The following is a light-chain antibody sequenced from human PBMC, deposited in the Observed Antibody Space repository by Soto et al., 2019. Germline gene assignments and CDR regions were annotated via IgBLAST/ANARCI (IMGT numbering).Light chain of an antibody. J-gene: IGLJ1*01. CDR2: EVG. V-gene: IGLV2-14*01. CDR1: SSDVGAFNY. Sequence: QSALTQPASVSGSPGQSITISCTGTSSDVGAFNYVSWYLQYPGKDPKLMIYEVGNRPSGVSNRFSGSKSGNTASLTISGLQAEDEADYYCCSYASGSIYVFGNGTKLTVL. CDR3: CSYASGSIYV.